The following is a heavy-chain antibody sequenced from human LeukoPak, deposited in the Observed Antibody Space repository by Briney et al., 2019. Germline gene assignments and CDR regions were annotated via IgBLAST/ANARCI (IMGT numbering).Heavy chain of an antibody. Sequence: SQTLSLTCTVSGGSISSGDYYWSWIRQPPGKDLEWIGYIYYSGSTYYNPSLKSRVTISVDTSKNQFSLKLSSVTAADTAVYYCAGDYDSSGYYGYWGQGTLVTVSS. CDR2: IYYSGST. J-gene: IGHJ4*02. CDR1: GGSISSGDYY. CDR3: AGDYDSSGYYGY. V-gene: IGHV4-30-4*01. D-gene: IGHD3-22*01.